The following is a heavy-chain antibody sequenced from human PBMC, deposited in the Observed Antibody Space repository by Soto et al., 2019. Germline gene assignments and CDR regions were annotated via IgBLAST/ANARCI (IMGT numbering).Heavy chain of an antibody. J-gene: IGHJ4*02. D-gene: IGHD3-22*01. CDR1: GYTFTSYG. V-gene: IGHV1-18*04. CDR3: ARYSSGYYYWFSRSYFDY. Sequence: ASVKVSCKASGYTFTSYGISWVRQAPGQGLEWMGWISAYNGNTNYAQKLQGRVTMTTDTSTSTAYMELRSLRSDDTAVYYCARYSSGYYYWFSRSYFDYWGQGTLVTVS. CDR2: ISAYNGNT.